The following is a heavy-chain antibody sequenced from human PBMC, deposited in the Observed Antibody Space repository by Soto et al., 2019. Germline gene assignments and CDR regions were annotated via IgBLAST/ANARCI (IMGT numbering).Heavy chain of an antibody. D-gene: IGHD1-1*01. CDR2: IYPGDSDT. CDR3: ARHLKTTGTTLDY. Sequence: GESLKISCKGSGYSFTSYWIGWVREMPGKGLEWMGIIYPGDSDTRYSPSFQGQVTISADKSISTAYLQWSSLKASDTAMYYCARHLKTTGTTLDYWGQGTLVTVSS. CDR1: GYSFTSYW. V-gene: IGHV5-51*01. J-gene: IGHJ4*02.